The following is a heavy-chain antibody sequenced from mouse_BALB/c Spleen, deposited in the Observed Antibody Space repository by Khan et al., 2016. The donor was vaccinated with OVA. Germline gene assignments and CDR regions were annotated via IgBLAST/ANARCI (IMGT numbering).Heavy chain of an antibody. V-gene: IGHV1S56*01. CDR1: GYTFTSYD. Sequence: QVQLQQPGPELVKPGALVNISCKASGYTFTSYDINWVKQRPGQGLEWIGRIYPGDGSTEYNEKFKGKATLTADESSSTVYMQLSRLTSEISAVYFCAREGLRGVGLDYCGQGPSVPVSS. D-gene: IGHD2-4*01. CDR2: IYPGDGST. J-gene: IGHJ4*01. CDR3: AREGLRGVGLDY.